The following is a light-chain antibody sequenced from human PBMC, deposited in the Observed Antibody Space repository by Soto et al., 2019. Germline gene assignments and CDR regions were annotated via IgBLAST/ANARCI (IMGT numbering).Light chain of an antibody. V-gene: IGLV2-23*01. CDR2: EGT. J-gene: IGLJ2*01. Sequence: QSALTQPASVSGSPGQSITISSTGTTSDVGSYNLVSWYQQHPGKVPQLMIYEGTKRPSGVSNRFSGSQSGNTASLTISGLQAEDEADYYCSSYAGSGTHVVFGGGTKLTVL. CDR3: SSYAGSGTHVV. CDR1: TSDVGSYNL.